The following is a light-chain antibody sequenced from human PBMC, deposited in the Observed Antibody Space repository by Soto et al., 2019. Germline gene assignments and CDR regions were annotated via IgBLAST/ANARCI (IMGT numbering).Light chain of an antibody. J-gene: IGKJ1*01. CDR3: QDYNYYSGT. CDR1: QSISRW. CDR2: DAS. Sequence: DIQMTQSPSTLSASVGDRVTITYRASQSISRWLAWYQQKPGKAPKLLIYDASNLESGVPSRFSGSGSGTEFTLTISSLQSYYFGNYYRQDYNYYSGTFAQGPNVDVK. V-gene: IGKV1-5*01.